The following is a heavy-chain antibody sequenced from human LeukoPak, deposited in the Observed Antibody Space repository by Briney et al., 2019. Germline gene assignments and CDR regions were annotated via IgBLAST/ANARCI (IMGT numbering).Heavy chain of an antibody. CDR3: AKGELRKRGEIALPDY. CDR1: GFTFSDYY. CDR2: ICSSSVYT. V-gene: IGHV3-11*06. D-gene: IGHD1-26*01. J-gene: IGHJ4*02. Sequence: GGSLRLSCAASGFTFSDYYMSWIRQAPGKGLEWVSYICSSSVYTNSADSVKGRFTISRDNAENSLFLQMNSLRAEDTAVYYCAKGELRKRGEIALPDYWGQGTLVTVSS.